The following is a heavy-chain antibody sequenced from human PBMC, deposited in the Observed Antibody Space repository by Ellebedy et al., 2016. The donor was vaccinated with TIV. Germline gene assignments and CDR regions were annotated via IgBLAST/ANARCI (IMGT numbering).Heavy chain of an antibody. CDR3: AKALYGGNF. CDR2: ISGGGST. D-gene: IGHD4-23*01. V-gene: IGHV3-23*01. Sequence: GGSLRLSXAASGFTFSNYAMSWVRQAPGKGLEWVSAISGGGSTSYADSVKGRFTISRDNSKNTLSLQMNSLRAEDTAVYYCAKALYGGNFWGQGTLVTVSS. CDR1: GFTFSNYA. J-gene: IGHJ4*02.